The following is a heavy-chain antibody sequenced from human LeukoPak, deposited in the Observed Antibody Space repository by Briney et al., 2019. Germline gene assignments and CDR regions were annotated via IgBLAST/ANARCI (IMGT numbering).Heavy chain of an antibody. CDR2: INPSGGST. V-gene: IGHV1-46*01. Sequence: ASVKVSCKASGYTFTSYYMHWVRQAPGQGLEWMGIINPSGGSTSYAQKFQGRVTMTRDMSTSTVYMELSSLRSEDTAVYYCARGLYYYDSSVGAFDIWGQGTMVTVSP. CDR3: ARGLYYYDSSVGAFDI. CDR1: GYTFTSYY. D-gene: IGHD3-22*01. J-gene: IGHJ3*02.